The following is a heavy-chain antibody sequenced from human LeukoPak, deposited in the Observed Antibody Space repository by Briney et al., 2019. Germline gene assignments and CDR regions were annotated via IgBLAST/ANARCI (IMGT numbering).Heavy chain of an antibody. D-gene: IGHD3-22*01. V-gene: IGHV4-30-4*08. Sequence: PSQTLSLTCTVSGGSISSGDYYWSWLRQPPGKGLEWIGYIYYSGSTYYNPSLKSRVTISVDTSKNQFSLKLSSVTAADTAVYYCARDGYYYDSSGYYPSGPWGQGTLVTVSS. J-gene: IGHJ5*02. CDR3: ARDGYYYDSSGYYPSGP. CDR1: GGSISSGDYY. CDR2: IYYSGST.